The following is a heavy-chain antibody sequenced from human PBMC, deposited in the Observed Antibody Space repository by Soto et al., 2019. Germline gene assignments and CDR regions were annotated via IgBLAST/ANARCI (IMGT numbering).Heavy chain of an antibody. CDR3: ARDESPGSWFDLYYYYYGMDV. J-gene: IGHJ6*02. Sequence: EVQLVESGGGLVKPGGSLRLSCAASGFTFSSYSMNWVRQAPGKGLEWVSSISSSSSYIYYADSVKGRFTISRDNAKNSLYLQMNSLRAEDTAVYYCARDESPGSWFDLYYYYYGMDVWGQGTTVTVSS. CDR1: GFTFSSYS. D-gene: IGHD6-13*01. V-gene: IGHV3-21*01. CDR2: ISSSSSYI.